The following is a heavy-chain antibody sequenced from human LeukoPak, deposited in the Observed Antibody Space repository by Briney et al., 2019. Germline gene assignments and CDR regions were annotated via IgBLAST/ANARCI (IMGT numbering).Heavy chain of an antibody. J-gene: IGHJ2*01. CDR1: GGSLSSYH. D-gene: IGHD4-17*01. V-gene: IGHV4-4*07. CDR3: ARDPGDYNHDWYFDL. Sequence: PSETLSLTCTVSGGSLSSYHWIWVRHPAGKGLEFIGRIDLSGNADYSPPLKSRVTMSVDTSKNQFSLRLTSVTAADTAVYYCARDPGDYNHDWYFDLWGRGTLVTVSS. CDR2: IDLSGNA.